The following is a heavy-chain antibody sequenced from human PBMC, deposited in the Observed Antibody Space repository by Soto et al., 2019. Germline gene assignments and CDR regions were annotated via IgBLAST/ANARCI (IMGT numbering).Heavy chain of an antibody. J-gene: IGHJ4*02. V-gene: IGHV4-4*02. CDR2: IYHSGSA. Sequence: SETLSLTCAVSGDSVSSRFWWSWVRQSPGEGLEWIGEIYHSGSANYNPSLKSRVTMSVDNSKNQFSLKLNSVTAADTAVYYCARYNAASGTYYFDYWGQGTLVTVSS. CDR3: ARYNAASGTYYFDY. D-gene: IGHD6-13*01. CDR1: GDSVSSRFW.